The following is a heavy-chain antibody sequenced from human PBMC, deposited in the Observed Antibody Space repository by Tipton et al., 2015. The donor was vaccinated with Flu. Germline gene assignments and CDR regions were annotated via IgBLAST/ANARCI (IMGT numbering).Heavy chain of an antibody. D-gene: IGHD3-10*01. CDR3: ARGSGSGTYVIFEY. CDR1: GGSFSGYY. Sequence: TLSLTCAVYGGSFSGYYWSWIRQPPGKGLEWIGYIYYSGSTKYNPSLKSRVTMSVDTSKNQFSLKLSSVTAADTAVYYCARGSGSGTYVIFEYWGQGTLVTVPS. V-gene: IGHV4-34*11. CDR2: IYYSGST. J-gene: IGHJ4*02.